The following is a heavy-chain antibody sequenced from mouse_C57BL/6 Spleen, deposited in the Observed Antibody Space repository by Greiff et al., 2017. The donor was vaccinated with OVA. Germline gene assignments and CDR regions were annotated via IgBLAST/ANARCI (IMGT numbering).Heavy chain of an antibody. CDR3: ARGDDYDFAMDY. J-gene: IGHJ4*01. CDR2: ISYDGSN. V-gene: IGHV3-6*01. Sequence: EVKLLESGPGLVKPSQSLSLTCSVTGYSITSGYYWNWIRQFPGNKLEWMGYISYDGSNNYNPSLKNRISINRDTSKNQFFLKLNSVTTEDTATYDCARGDDYDFAMDYWGQGTSVTVSS. CDR1: GYSITSGYY. D-gene: IGHD2-4*01.